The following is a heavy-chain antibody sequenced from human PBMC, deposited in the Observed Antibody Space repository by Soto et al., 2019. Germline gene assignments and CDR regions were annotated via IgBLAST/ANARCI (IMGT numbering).Heavy chain of an antibody. CDR1: GFTFDDYA. D-gene: IGHD3-10*01. V-gene: IGHV3-9*01. CDR3: AKDQTVVRGAFDI. CDR2: ISWNSGSI. Sequence: EVQLVESGGGLVQPGRSLRLSCAASGFTFDDYAMHWVRQAPGKGLEWVSGISWNSGSIGYADSVKGRFTISRDNAKNSLYLQMNSLRAEDTALYYCAKDQTVVRGAFDIWGQGTMVTVSS. J-gene: IGHJ3*02.